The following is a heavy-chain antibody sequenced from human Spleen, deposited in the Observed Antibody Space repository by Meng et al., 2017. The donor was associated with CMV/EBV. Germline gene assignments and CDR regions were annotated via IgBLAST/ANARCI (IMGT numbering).Heavy chain of an antibody. CDR3: ARDPTFPFYGMDV. J-gene: IGHJ6*02. V-gene: IGHV3-53*01. CDR2: IFTGGST. Sequence: GESLKISCVPSGFTVSGNYMSWVRQAPGKGLQWLSGIFTGGSTYYAASVKGRFTVSRDDSKNTLHLQMNNLRTEDTAIYYCARDPTFPFYGMDVWGQGTTVTVSS. CDR1: GFTVSGNY.